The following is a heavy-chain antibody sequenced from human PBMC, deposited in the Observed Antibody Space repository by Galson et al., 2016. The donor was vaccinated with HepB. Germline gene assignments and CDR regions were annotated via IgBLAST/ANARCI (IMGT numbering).Heavy chain of an antibody. V-gene: IGHV3-33*01. D-gene: IGHD3-10*01. CDR3: ARDGDTYYYGSESSEGMDV. Sequence: LRLSCAASGFTFTYYNIHWVRQAPGKGLEWVALIWYDGSNKYYADAVKGRFTISRDNSKNTLYLQMNSLRAEDTAIYYCARDGDTYYYGSESSEGMDVWGQGTTVTVSS. CDR2: IWYDGSNK. CDR1: GFTFTYYN. J-gene: IGHJ6*02.